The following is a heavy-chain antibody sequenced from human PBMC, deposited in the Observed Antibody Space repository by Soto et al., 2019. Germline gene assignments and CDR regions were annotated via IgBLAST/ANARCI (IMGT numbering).Heavy chain of an antibody. D-gene: IGHD1-26*01. CDR1: GFTFISYA. V-gene: IGHV3-23*01. J-gene: IGHJ4*02. Sequence: EVRLLESGGGLVQPGGSLRLSCAASGFTFISYAMRGVRQAPVKGLEWVSAISGSGDSTYYADCVKGRFTISRDNSKNTLYLQMNSLRAADTAVYYCARRGSGSYYDYWGQGTVVTVSS. CDR2: ISGSGDST. CDR3: ARRGSGSYYDY.